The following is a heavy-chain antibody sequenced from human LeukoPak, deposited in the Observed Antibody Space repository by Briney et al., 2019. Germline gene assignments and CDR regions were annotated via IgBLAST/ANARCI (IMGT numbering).Heavy chain of an antibody. V-gene: IGHV1-8*01. Sequence: ASVKVSCKASGYTFTSYDINWVRQATGQGLEWMGWMNPNSGNTGYAQKFQGRVTMTRNTSISTAYMEPSSLRSEDTAVYYCARGVTVLSYGYSEPDYWGQGTLVTVSS. J-gene: IGHJ4*02. D-gene: IGHD5-18*01. CDR2: MNPNSGNT. CDR1: GYTFTSYD. CDR3: ARGVTVLSYGYSEPDY.